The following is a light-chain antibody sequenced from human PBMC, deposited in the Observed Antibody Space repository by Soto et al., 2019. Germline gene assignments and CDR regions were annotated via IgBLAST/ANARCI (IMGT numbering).Light chain of an antibody. CDR3: QQYSRWHSYT. J-gene: IGKJ2*01. CDR1: ESVGSN. V-gene: IGKV3-15*01. Sequence: EIVMTQFPATLSVSPGDTATLSCWASESVGSNLAWYEQKPGQAPRLLIFGASIGATGAPTRVSGSGTETEFTLTISSEQSEDSAVYSCQQYSRWHSYTFGQATKLDTK. CDR2: GAS.